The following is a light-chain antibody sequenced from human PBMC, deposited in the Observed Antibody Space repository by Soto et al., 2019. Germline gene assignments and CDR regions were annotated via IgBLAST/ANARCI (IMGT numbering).Light chain of an antibody. CDR2: GAS. J-gene: IGKJ1*01. CDR1: QIVSSN. V-gene: IGKV3-15*01. Sequence: EIVMTQSPATLSVSPGERTTLSCRASQIVSSNLAWYQQKPGQAPRLLIYGASTRATGIPARFSGSGSGTEFTLTISSLQSEDLAVYYCQQYNNWPRAFGQGTKVEIK. CDR3: QQYNNWPRA.